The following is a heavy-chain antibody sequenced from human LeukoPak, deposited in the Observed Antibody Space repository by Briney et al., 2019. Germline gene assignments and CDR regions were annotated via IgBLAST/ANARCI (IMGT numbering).Heavy chain of an antibody. CDR3: ARAGIAVAGTLGY. J-gene: IGHJ4*02. CDR1: GFTFGDYA. D-gene: IGHD6-19*01. Sequence: GSLRLSCTASGFTFGDYAMSWFRQAPGKGLEWVSSISSSSSYIYYADSVKGRFTISRDNAKNSLYLQMNSLRAEDTAVYYCARAGIAVAGTLGYWGQGTLVTVSS. CDR2: ISSSSSYI. V-gene: IGHV3-21*01.